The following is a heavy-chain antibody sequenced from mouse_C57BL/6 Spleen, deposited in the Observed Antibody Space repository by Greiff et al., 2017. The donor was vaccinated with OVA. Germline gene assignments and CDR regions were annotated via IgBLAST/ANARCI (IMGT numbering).Heavy chain of an antibody. CDR3: TRDYYGSDAMDY. Sequence: QLQQSGAELVRPGASVTLSCKASGYTFTDYEMHWVKQTPVHGLEWIGAIDPETGGTAYNQKFKGKAILTADKSSSTAYMELLSLTSEDSAVYYCTRDYYGSDAMDYWGKGTSVTVSS. CDR2: IDPETGGT. J-gene: IGHJ4*01. CDR1: GYTFTDYE. D-gene: IGHD1-1*01. V-gene: IGHV1-15*01.